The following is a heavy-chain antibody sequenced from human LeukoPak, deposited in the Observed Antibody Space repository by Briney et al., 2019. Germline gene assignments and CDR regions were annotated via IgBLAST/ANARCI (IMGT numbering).Heavy chain of an antibody. J-gene: IGHJ4*02. D-gene: IGHD2-15*01. CDR3: ARIRYCSGGSCYSSPNFDY. Sequence: RGESLKISCKGSGYSFTSYWIGWVRQMPGKGLEWMGIIYPGDSDTRYSPSFQGQVTISADKSISTAYLQWSSLKASDTAMYYCARIRYCSGGSCYSSPNFDYWGQGTLVTVSS. V-gene: IGHV5-51*01. CDR2: IYPGDSDT. CDR1: GYSFTSYW.